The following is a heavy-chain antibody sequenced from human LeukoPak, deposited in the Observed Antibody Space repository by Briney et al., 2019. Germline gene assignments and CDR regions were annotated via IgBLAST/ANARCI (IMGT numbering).Heavy chain of an antibody. CDR1: GFTFSSYA. J-gene: IGHJ4*02. Sequence: GGSLRLSCAASGFTFSSYAMSWVRQAPGKGLEWVSAISGSGGSTYYTDSVKGRFTISRDNSKNTLYLQMNSLRAEDTAVYYCAKDSRYCSGGSCYPTNFDYWGQGTLVTVSS. CDR2: ISGSGGST. V-gene: IGHV3-23*01. D-gene: IGHD2-15*01. CDR3: AKDSRYCSGGSCYPTNFDY.